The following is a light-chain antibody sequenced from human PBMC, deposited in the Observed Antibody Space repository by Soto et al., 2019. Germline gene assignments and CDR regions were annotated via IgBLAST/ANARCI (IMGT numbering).Light chain of an antibody. Sequence: HSALTQPASVSGSPGQSITISCTGTSSDVGGYNYVSWYQQHPGKAPKLVIYGVSYRPSGVSARFSGSKFQNTASLTISGLQAEDEADYYCSSYRSGSVVLFGGGTKLTVL. J-gene: IGLJ3*02. CDR1: SSDVGGYNY. CDR2: GVS. V-gene: IGLV2-14*01. CDR3: SSYRSGSVVL.